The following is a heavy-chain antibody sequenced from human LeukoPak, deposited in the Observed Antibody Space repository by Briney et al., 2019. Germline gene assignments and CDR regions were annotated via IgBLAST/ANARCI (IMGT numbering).Heavy chain of an antibody. CDR3: AREGYSPRDGYNFNFDY. CDR2: ISSSSSYR. J-gene: IGHJ4*02. V-gene: IGHV3-21*01. CDR1: GFTFSSYS. Sequence: GGALRLSCAASGFTFSSYSMNWVRQAPGKGLEWVSSISSSSSYRYYAYALKGRFTISRDNAKKSLYLQMNSLRAEDTAVYYCAREGYSPRDGYNFNFDYWRQGTLVTVSS. D-gene: IGHD5-24*01.